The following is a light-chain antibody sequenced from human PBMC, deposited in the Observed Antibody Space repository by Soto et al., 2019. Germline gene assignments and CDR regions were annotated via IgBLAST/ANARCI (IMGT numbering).Light chain of an antibody. CDR1: RSDVGGYNY. J-gene: IGLJ2*01. CDR3: SSYAGSNNVV. Sequence: QSVLTQPPSASGSPGQSVTISCTGTRSDVGGYNYVSWYQQHPGKAPKLMIYEVSKRPSGVADRFSGSKSGNTASLTVSALQAEDEADYYCSSYAGSNNVVFGGGTKLTVL. CDR2: EVS. V-gene: IGLV2-8*01.